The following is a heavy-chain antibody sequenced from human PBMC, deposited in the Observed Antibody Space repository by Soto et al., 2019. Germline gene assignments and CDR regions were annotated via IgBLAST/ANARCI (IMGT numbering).Heavy chain of an antibody. V-gene: IGHV1-69*13. D-gene: IGHD7-27*01. J-gene: IGHJ5*02. CDR2: IIPVLATT. CDR3: ACNWGKSLRNWLAP. Sequence: SAKVSCTDSPGTFPHCALIWVRQSPGQGLEWMGGIIPVLATTTYAQKFQGRVSISADESTSTAYIELSSLNSEDTAVYYCACNWGKSLRNWLAPWGQGTLVTVSS. CDR1: PGTFPHCA.